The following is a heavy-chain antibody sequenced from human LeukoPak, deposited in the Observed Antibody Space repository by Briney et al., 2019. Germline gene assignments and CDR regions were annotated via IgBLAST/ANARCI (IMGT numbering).Heavy chain of an antibody. J-gene: IGHJ4*02. Sequence: SETLSLTCVVSGFSINTGFSWDWIRQPPGKGLEWIGSIYHSGSTYYNPSLKSRVTISVDTSKNQFSLKLSSVTAADTAVYYCARAPNPTVTSQYFFDNWGQGTLVTVSS. D-gene: IGHD4-17*01. V-gene: IGHV4-38-2*01. CDR3: ARAPNPTVTSQYFFDN. CDR2: IYHSGST. CDR1: GFSINTGFS.